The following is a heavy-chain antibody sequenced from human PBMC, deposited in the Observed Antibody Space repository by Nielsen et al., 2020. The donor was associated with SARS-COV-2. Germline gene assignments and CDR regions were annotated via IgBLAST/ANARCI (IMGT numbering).Heavy chain of an antibody. CDR2: IYYSGST. CDR1: GGSISSGDYY. J-gene: IGHJ6*02. V-gene: IGHV4-30-4*01. Sequence: SETLSLTCTVSGGSISSGDYYWSWIRQPPGKGLEWIGYIYYSGSTYYNPSLKSRVTISIDTSKNQFSLKLSSVTAPDTAVYYCARDHIVVVPSWAKTENSSHYGMDVWGQGTTVTASS. CDR3: ARDHIVVVPSWAKTENSSHYGMDV. D-gene: IGHD3-16*02.